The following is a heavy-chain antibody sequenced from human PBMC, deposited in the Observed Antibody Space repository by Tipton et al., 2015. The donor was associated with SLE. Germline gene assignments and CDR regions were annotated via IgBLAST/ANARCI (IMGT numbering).Heavy chain of an antibody. CDR3: ARDEIVVIPAASYQYHYGMDV. D-gene: IGHD2-2*01. CDR1: SDSIRNY. J-gene: IGHJ6*02. Sequence: TLSLTCTVSSDSIRNYWSWIRQPPGKGLEWIGYIYYSGSTNCNPSLESRLTISVDTSKNQFSLKLSSVTAADTAVYYCARDEIVVIPAASYQYHYGMDVWGQGTTVTVSS. CDR2: IYYSGST. V-gene: IGHV4-59*01.